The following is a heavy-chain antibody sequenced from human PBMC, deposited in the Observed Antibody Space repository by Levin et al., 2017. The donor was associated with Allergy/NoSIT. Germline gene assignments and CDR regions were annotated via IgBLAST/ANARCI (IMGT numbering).Heavy chain of an antibody. D-gene: IGHD3-22*01. CDR3: ARGNPYYDSSGYPTLDY. CDR1: GGSLTTYY. CDR2: IYYGGTT. Sequence: PSETLSLTCTVSGGSLTTYYWNWIRQPPGKGLEWVGYIYYGGTTNYNPSLKSRVTISVDTSKNQFSLRLSSVTAADTAVYFCARGNPYYDSSGYPTLDYWGLGTLVTVSS. V-gene: IGHV4-59*01. J-gene: IGHJ4*02.